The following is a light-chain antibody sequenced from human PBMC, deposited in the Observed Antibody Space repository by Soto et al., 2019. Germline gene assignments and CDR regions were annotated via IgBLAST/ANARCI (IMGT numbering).Light chain of an antibody. CDR3: QQYDNWPRT. CDR2: GAS. Sequence: EIVMTQSPATLSVSPGERATLSCRASQSVDNNLAWYQQKPGQAPRLLVHGASTRATGIPATFSGSGSGTEFILTISSLQSEDFAVYYCQQYDNWPRTFGGGTKVEIK. J-gene: IGKJ4*01. V-gene: IGKV3-15*01. CDR1: QSVDNN.